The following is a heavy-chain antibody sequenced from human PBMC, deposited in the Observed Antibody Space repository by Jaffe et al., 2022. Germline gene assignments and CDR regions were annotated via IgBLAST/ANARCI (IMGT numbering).Heavy chain of an antibody. CDR3: ARAPPDDFDWLFRRFDY. D-gene: IGHD3-9*01. CDR2: IYYSGST. CDR1: GGSISSSSYY. Sequence: QLQLQESGPGLVKPSETLSLTCTVSGGSISSSSYYWGWIRQPPGKGLEWIGSIYYSGSTYYNPSLKSRVTISVDTSKNQFSLKLSSVTAADTAVYYCARAPPDDFDWLFRRFDYWGQGTLVTVSS. V-gene: IGHV4-39*01. J-gene: IGHJ4*02.